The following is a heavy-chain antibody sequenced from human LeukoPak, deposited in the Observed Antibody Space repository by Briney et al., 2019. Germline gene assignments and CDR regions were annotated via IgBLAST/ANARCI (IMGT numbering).Heavy chain of an antibody. Sequence: PGGSLRLSCAASGFTFSSYCMSWVRQAPGKGLEWVANIKNGGSDKYYVDSVKGRFTISRDNAKNSLYLQMNSLRAEDTAVYYCARDEEDIVVKPAAHSRFYYYCYMDVWGKGTTVTVSS. CDR3: ARDEEDIVVKPAAHSRFYYYCYMDV. CDR1: GFTFSSYC. J-gene: IGHJ6*03. CDR2: IKNGGSDK. V-gene: IGHV3-7*01. D-gene: IGHD2-15*01.